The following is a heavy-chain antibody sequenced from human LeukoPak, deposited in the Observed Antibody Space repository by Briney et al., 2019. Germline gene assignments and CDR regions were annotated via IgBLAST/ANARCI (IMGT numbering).Heavy chain of an antibody. CDR2: IHHSGVT. V-gene: IGHV4-38-2*02. Sequence: SETLSLTCTVSGYSISSGYYWSWIRQPPGKGLEWIATIHHSGVTYYNPSLKSRVTMSVDTSKNQFSLKLGSVTAASTAVYYWARYPANPAVYSFDFWGQGPLFTFSS. D-gene: IGHD2-21*01. CDR1: GYSISSGYY. J-gene: IGHJ4*02. CDR3: ARYPANPAVYSFDF.